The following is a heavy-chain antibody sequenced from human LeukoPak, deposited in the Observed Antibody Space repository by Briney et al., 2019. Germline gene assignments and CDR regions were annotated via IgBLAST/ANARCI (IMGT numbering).Heavy chain of an antibody. Sequence: GASVKVSCKASGGTFSSYAISWVRQAPGQGLEWMGGIIPIFGTANYAQKFQGRVTITTDESTSTAYMELSSPSSEDTAGYSCARAPPYGGYGGFDYWGQGTLVTVSS. D-gene: IGHD5-12*01. CDR1: GGTFSSYA. CDR2: IIPIFGTA. V-gene: IGHV1-69*05. CDR3: ARAPPYGGYGGFDY. J-gene: IGHJ4*02.